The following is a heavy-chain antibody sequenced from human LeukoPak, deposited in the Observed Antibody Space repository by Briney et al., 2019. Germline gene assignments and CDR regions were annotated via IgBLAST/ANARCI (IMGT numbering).Heavy chain of an antibody. CDR3: ITGIS. CDR2: IKSKTDGGPI. CDR1: GFTFIYAW. Sequence: GGSLRLSCAASGFTFIYAWMNWVRQAPGKGLEWVGRIKSKTDGGPIHYAAPVKGKFTISRDDSKNTLYLQMNSLKTEDTAVYYCITGISWGQGTLVTVSS. V-gene: IGHV3-15*01. D-gene: IGHD3-3*01. J-gene: IGHJ5*02.